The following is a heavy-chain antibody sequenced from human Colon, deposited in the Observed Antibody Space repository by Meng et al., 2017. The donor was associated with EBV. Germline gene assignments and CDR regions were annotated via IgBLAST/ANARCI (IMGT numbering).Heavy chain of an antibody. CDR3: ARVSGRSFDP. CDR1: GDSVPTGRYY. Sequence: QVQPQESGPGLVKPSEPLSLTCTVSGDSVPTGRYYWSWIRQPPGKGLEWIAYIYYIGGTNYNPSLKSRLTISLDTSKNQFSLSLRSVTAADTAVYYCARVSGRSFDPWGQGTLVTVSS. CDR2: IYYIGGT. J-gene: IGHJ5*02. D-gene: IGHD3-10*01. V-gene: IGHV4-61*01.